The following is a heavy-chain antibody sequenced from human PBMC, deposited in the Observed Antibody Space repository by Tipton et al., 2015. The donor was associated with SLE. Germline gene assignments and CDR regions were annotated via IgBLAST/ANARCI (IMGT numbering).Heavy chain of an antibody. CDR3: ATRRPLTARLDY. Sequence: TLSLTCAVSGYSISSGYYWGWIRQPPGKGLEWIGEINHSGSTNYNPSLKSRVTISVDTSKNQFSLKLSSVTAADTAVYYCATRRPLTARLDYWGQGTLVTVSS. D-gene: IGHD6-6*01. J-gene: IGHJ4*02. CDR2: INHSGST. V-gene: IGHV4-38-2*01. CDR1: GYSISSGYY.